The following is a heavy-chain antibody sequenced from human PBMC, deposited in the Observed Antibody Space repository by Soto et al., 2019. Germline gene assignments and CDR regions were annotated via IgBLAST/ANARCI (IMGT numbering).Heavy chain of an antibody. CDR2: IHYRGDT. CDR1: GASISTNHHN. D-gene: IGHD3-9*01. J-gene: IGHJ4*02. Sequence: SETLSLTCTVSGASISTNHHNWAWVRQPPGKGLEWMGNIHYRGDTYFNPSLGSRLSMSVDTSKNQFSLKLTSVTAADTAVYYCARGPYYDILTGYYRGRFDYWGQGTLVTVSS. CDR3: ARGPYYDILTGYYRGRFDY. V-gene: IGHV4-39*01.